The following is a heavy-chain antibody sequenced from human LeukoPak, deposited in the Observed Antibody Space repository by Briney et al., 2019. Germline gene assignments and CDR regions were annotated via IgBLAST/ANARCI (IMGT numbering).Heavy chain of an antibody. J-gene: IGHJ4*02. V-gene: IGHV4-59*08. CDR3: ARLRSSRGWFDY. CDR2: IYYSGST. Sequence: KPSETLSLTCTVSAGSGSISSYYWSWIRQPPGKGLEWIGYIYYSGSTNYNPSLKSRVTVSVDTSKNQFSLKLSSVTAADTALYYCARLRSSRGWFDYSGQGTLVTVSS. D-gene: IGHD6-6*01. CDR1: AGSGSISSYY.